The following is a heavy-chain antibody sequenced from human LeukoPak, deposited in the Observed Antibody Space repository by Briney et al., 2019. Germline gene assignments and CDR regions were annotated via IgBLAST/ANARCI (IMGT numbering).Heavy chain of an antibody. Sequence: GGSLRLSCAASGFTFSSYSMNWVRQAPGKGLEWVSSISSSSSYIYYADSVKGRFTISRDNAKNSLYLQMNSLRAEDTAVYYCVAYYDILTGYKYWGQGTLVTVSS. D-gene: IGHD3-9*01. V-gene: IGHV3-21*01. CDR3: VAYYDILTGYKY. J-gene: IGHJ4*02. CDR2: ISSSSSYI. CDR1: GFTFSSYS.